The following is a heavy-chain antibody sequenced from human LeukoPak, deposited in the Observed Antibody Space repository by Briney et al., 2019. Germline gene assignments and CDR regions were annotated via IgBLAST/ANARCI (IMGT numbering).Heavy chain of an antibody. V-gene: IGHV4-59*01. CDR2: IYYSGST. Sequence: PSETLSLTCTVSGGSISSYYWSWIRQPPGKGLEWIGYIYYSGSTNYNPSLKSRVTISVDTSKNQFSLKLSSVTAADTAVYYCATAYCGGDCSHLYYYMDVWGKGTTVAVS. CDR1: GGSISSYY. J-gene: IGHJ6*03. D-gene: IGHD2-21*02. CDR3: ATAYCGGDCSHLYYYMDV.